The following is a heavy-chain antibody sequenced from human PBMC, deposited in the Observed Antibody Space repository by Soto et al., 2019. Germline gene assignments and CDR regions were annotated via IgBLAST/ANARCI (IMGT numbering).Heavy chain of an antibody. J-gene: IGHJ6*02. CDR3: ARDRITMVRGVIYYYYGMDV. D-gene: IGHD3-10*01. V-gene: IGHV3-53*04. CDR1: GFTVSSNY. CDR2: IYSGGST. Sequence: GESLKISCAASGFTVSSNYMSWVRQAPGKGLEWVSVIYSGGSTYYADSVKGRFTISRHNSKNTLYLQMNSLRAEDTAVYYCARDRITMVRGVIYYYYGMDVWGQGTTVTVSS.